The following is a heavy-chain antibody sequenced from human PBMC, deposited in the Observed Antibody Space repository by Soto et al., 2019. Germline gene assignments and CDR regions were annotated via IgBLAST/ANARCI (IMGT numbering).Heavy chain of an antibody. Sequence: QVQLVEAGGGVVQPGRSLRLSCAASGFTFSRYGMHWVRQAPGKGLGWVAVISYNGGAQYYADAVKGRFTISKDNSMNTLYLQMISLGPEDTAVYYCAKEPLEVSGRNAFNIGGQGTTVTASS. V-gene: IGHV3-30*18. D-gene: IGHD1-1*01. J-gene: IGHJ3*02. CDR1: GFTFSRYG. CDR3: AKEPLEVSGRNAFNI. CDR2: ISYNGGAQ.